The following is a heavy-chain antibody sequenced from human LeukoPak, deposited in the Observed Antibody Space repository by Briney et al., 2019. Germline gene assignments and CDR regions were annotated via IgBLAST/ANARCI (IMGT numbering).Heavy chain of an antibody. Sequence: SETLSLTCTVSGGSISSYYWSWIRQPPGKGLEWIGYIYYSGSTNYNPSLKSRVTISVDTSKNQFSLKLSSVTAADTAVYYCASGYSGYGRPDAFDIWGQGTMVTVSS. D-gene: IGHD5-12*01. CDR2: IYYSGST. J-gene: IGHJ3*02. V-gene: IGHV4-59*01. CDR1: GGSISSYY. CDR3: ASGYSGYGRPDAFDI.